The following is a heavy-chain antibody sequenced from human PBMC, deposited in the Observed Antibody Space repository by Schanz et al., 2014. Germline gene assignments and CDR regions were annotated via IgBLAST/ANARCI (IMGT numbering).Heavy chain of an antibody. Sequence: QVQLQESGPGLVKPSQTLSLTCTVSGGSISSGGYYWSWIRQHPGKGLEWIGYIYYSRSTYYNPSLKSRVTISLDTSKSQVSLKLNSVIAADTALYYCARDQTFGARSGALDIWGQGTMVTVSS. CDR1: GGSISSGGYY. CDR2: IYYSRST. J-gene: IGHJ3*02. V-gene: IGHV4-31*03. D-gene: IGHD3-16*01. CDR3: ARDQTFGARSGALDI.